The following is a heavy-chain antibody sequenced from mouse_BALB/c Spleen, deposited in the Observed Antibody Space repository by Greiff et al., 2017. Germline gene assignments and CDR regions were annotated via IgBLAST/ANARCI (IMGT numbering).Heavy chain of an antibody. Sequence: EVQLVESGGGLVKLGGSLKLSCAASGFTFSSYYMSWVRQTPEKRLELVAAINSNGGSTYYPDTVKGRFTISRDNAKNTLYLQMSSLKSEDTALYYCARHGDGSSHAWFAYWGQGTLVTVSA. V-gene: IGHV5-6-2*01. J-gene: IGHJ3*01. CDR1: GFTFSSYY. CDR3: ARHGDGSSHAWFAY. D-gene: IGHD1-1*01. CDR2: INSNGGST.